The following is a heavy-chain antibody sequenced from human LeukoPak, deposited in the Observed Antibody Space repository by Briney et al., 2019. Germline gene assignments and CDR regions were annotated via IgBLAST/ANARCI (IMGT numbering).Heavy chain of an antibody. CDR2: ISGDGGST. CDR3: AKDRVRGVYYYHMDV. Sequence: PGGSLRLSCAASGFTFDDYAMHWVRQVPGKGLEWVSLISGDGGSTYYADSVKGRFTISRDNSKNSLYLQMNSLRTEDTALYYCAKDRVRGVYYYHMDVWGKGTTVTVSS. V-gene: IGHV3-43*02. J-gene: IGHJ6*03. CDR1: GFTFDDYA. D-gene: IGHD3-10*01.